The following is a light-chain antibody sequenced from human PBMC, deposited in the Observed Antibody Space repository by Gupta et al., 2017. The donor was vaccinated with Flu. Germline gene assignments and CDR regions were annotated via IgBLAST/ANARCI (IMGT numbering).Light chain of an antibody. Sequence: QPVLKQPPSVSGAPGQRVTISCTGNSSNIGAGYNVHWYQQRPGAAPKLLIHNNSNRPSGVPDRFSCSKSGTSASLAITGLQTEDEADYYCQSYDNSLSGSRVFGGGTKMTVL. J-gene: IGLJ2*01. CDR2: NNS. V-gene: IGLV1-40*01. CDR3: QSYDNSLSGSRV. CDR1: SSNIGAGYN.